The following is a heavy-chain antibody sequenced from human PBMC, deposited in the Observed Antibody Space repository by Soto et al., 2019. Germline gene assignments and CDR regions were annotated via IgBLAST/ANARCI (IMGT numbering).Heavy chain of an antibody. J-gene: IGHJ6*02. D-gene: IGHD3-3*02. CDR3: ARVPDSMLGSMDV. CDR1: GYSFATYW. V-gene: IGHV5-51*01. CDR2: MYPGDSDT. Sequence: PGESLKISWKGSGYSFATYWIGWVRQMPGQGLEWMGVMYPGDSDTRYSPSFQGQVTISANQSTNTAYLEWRRLKAADSAMYYCARVPDSMLGSMDVWGQGTTVTVSS.